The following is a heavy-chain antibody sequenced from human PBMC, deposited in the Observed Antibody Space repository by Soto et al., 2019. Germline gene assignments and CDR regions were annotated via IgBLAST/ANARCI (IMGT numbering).Heavy chain of an antibody. Sequence: GGSLRLSCAASGFTFSTSAMTWVRQAPGKGLEWVSAISGNSDSTYYAESVKGRFTISRDNSKNTLFLQMNGLRAEDTAVYYCARGPSSGYSPIDYWGQGTLVTVSS. J-gene: IGHJ4*02. CDR2: ISGNSDST. CDR3: ARGPSSGYSPIDY. V-gene: IGHV3-23*01. CDR1: GFTFSTSA. D-gene: IGHD3-22*01.